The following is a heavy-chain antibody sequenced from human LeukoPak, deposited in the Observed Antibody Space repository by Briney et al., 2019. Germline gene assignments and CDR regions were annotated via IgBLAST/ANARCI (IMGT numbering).Heavy chain of an antibody. J-gene: IGHJ4*02. CDR3: ARWGFNSGYGLDDN. Sequence: SETLSLTCAVYGGSFSGYYWSWIRQSPGKGLEWIGEINQGGSTNYNPSFRSRVTMSVDTSKNQFSLKLSSVTAADTAVYYCARWGFNSGYGLDDNWGQGTLVAVSS. CDR2: INQGGST. D-gene: IGHD4-23*01. V-gene: IGHV4-34*01. CDR1: GGSFSGYY.